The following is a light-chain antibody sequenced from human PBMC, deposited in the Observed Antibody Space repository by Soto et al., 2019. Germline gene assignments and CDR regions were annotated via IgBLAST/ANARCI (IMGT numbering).Light chain of an antibody. V-gene: IGLV1-44*01. CDR2: SNN. J-gene: IGLJ1*01. Sequence: QSVLTQPPSASGTPGQRVTISCSGSSSNIGSNTVNWYQQPPGTAPKLLIYSNNQRPSGVPDRFSGSKSGTSASLAISGLQAEDEADYYCVSYTPSASYVFGTGTKVTVL. CDR3: VSYTPSASYV. CDR1: SSNIGSNT.